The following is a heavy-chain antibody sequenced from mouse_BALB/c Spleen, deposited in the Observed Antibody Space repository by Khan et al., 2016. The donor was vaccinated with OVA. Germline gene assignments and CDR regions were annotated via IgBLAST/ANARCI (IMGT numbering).Heavy chain of an antibody. Sequence: VQLQQSGPELVKPGASVKVSYKASGYSFTDYNMFWVKQSHGKGLEWIGYIDPYNGGTSYNQKFRGKATLTVDKSSSTAFMHLRSLTSEDSAVVYGARTEYYVSSYYFDYWGQGTTLTVSS. J-gene: IGHJ2*01. D-gene: IGHD1-1*01. CDR2: IDPYNGGT. CDR1: GYSFTDYN. V-gene: IGHV1S135*01. CDR3: ARTEYYVSSYYFDY.